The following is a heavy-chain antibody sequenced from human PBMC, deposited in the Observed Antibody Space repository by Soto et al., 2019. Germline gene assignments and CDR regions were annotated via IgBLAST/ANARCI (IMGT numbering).Heavy chain of an antibody. CDR2: INDSGDI. CDR3: ARGLILWFGELSRRGGYYYYMDV. D-gene: IGHD3-10*01. J-gene: IGHJ6*03. V-gene: IGHV4-34*01. Sequence: QVQLQQWGAGLLKPSETLSLTCAVYGGSFSGYQWSWIRQTPGKGLEWIGGINDSGDINYNPSLKSQVTILVDTLKKPISLTMSPVTAADTAVYSCARGLILWFGELSRRGGYYYYMDVWGKGTTVTVSS. CDR1: GGSFSGYQ.